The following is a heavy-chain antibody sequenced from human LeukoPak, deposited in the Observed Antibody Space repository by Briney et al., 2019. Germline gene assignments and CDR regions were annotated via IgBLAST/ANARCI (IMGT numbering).Heavy chain of an antibody. D-gene: IGHD3-3*01. CDR1: GFTFSSYA. Sequence: GGSLRLSCAASGFTFSSYAMSWVRQAPGKGLEWVSSISGSGGSTYNADSVKGRFTISRDNSKNTLHLQMNYLRAEHTAVYYCARVDYDFWSGYLNWGQGTLVTVSS. CDR2: ISGSGGST. J-gene: IGHJ4*02. CDR3: ARVDYDFWSGYLN. V-gene: IGHV3-23*01.